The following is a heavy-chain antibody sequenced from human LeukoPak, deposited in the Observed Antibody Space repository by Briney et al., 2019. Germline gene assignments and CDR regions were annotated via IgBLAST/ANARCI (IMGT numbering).Heavy chain of an antibody. V-gene: IGHV4-59*08. CDR2: ISYSGST. D-gene: IGHD2-2*01. CDR3: ARHGRKFCSSTSCSHYFDY. J-gene: IGHJ4*02. CDR1: GGSISSYY. Sequence: KPSETLSLTCTVSGGSISSYYWSWIRQPPGKGLEWIGYISYSGSTNYNPSLKRRVTISVDTSKNHFSLQLSSVTAADTAVYYCARHGRKFCSSTSCSHYFDYWGQGTLVAVSS.